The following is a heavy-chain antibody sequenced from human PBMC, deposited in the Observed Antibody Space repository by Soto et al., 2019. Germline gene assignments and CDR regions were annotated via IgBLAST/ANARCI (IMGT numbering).Heavy chain of an antibody. Sequence: EVKLVESGGGLVQPGGSLRLSCAASGFTFSSYSMNWVRQAPGKGLEWVSYISSSSSTIYYADSVKGRFTISRDNAKNSLYLQMNSLRAEDTAVYYCARAMGGTVHWGQGTLVTVSS. D-gene: IGHD1-1*01. CDR3: ARAMGGTVH. CDR1: GFTFSSYS. V-gene: IGHV3-48*01. CDR2: ISSSSSTI. J-gene: IGHJ4*02.